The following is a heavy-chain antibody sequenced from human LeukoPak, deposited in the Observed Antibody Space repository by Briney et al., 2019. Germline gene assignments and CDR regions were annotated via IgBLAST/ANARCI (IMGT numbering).Heavy chain of an antibody. CDR2: IIPIFGIA. D-gene: IGHD3-22*01. Sequence: ASVKVSCKASGGTFSSYAISWVRQAPGQGLEWMGRIIPIFGIANYAQKFQGRVTITADKSTSTAYMELSSLRSEDTAVYYCARGYDSSGYYHSDFDYWGQGTLVTVS. CDR1: GGTFSSYA. CDR3: ARGYDSSGYYHSDFDY. J-gene: IGHJ4*02. V-gene: IGHV1-69*04.